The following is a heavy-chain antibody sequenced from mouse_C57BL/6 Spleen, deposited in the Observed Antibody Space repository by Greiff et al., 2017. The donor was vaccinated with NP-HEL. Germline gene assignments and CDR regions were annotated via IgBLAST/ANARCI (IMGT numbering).Heavy chain of an antibody. CDR3: ARGNYAMDY. CDR1: GYTFTSYW. J-gene: IGHJ4*01. Sequence: QVQLQQPGAELVRPGSSVKLSCKASGYTFTSYWMAWVKQRPRQGLEWIGNIYPSDSETHYNQKFKDKATLTVDKSTSTAYMQLSSLTSEDSAVYYCARGNYAMDYWGQGTSVTVSS. CDR2: IYPSDSET. V-gene: IGHV1-61*01.